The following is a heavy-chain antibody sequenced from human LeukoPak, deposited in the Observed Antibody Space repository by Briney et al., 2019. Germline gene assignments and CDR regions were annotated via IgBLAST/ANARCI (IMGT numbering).Heavy chain of an antibody. Sequence: GGSLRLSCAASGFTFSSYSMNWVRQAPGKGLEWVSYISSSSSTIYYADSVKGRFTISRDNAKNSLYLQMNSLRAEDTAVYYCARVPAANMYYYYYYMDVWGKGPRSPSP. D-gene: IGHD2-2*01. CDR2: ISSSSSTI. CDR3: ARVPAANMYYYYYYMDV. CDR1: GFTFSSYS. V-gene: IGHV3-48*04. J-gene: IGHJ6*03.